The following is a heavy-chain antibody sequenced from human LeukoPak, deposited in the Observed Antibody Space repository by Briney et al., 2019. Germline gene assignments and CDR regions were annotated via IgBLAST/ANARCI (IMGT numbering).Heavy chain of an antibody. Sequence: GGSLRLSCAASGFTFSSYAMHWVRQAPGKGLEYVSAISSNGGSTYYANSVKGRFTISRDNSKNTLYLQMGSLRAEDMAVYYCARGEMVRRVIGYYYYGMDVWGQGTTVTVSS. CDR2: ISSNGGST. J-gene: IGHJ6*02. D-gene: IGHD3-10*01. V-gene: IGHV3-64*01. CDR1: GFTFSSYA. CDR3: ARGEMVRRVIGYYYYGMDV.